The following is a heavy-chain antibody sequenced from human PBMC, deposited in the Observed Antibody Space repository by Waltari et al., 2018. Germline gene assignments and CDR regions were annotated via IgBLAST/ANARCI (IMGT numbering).Heavy chain of an antibody. Sequence: EVHLLQSGAELKKPGTPVKISCKLSGSTFTDYHIPWVRQAPGDGLQWVGLVDPEDGQAISADKFQGRVTMTADTSTDTAYLELTSLTSEDTAVFFCATAPGGGSSASRPFHFWGQGTMITVSS. CDR3: ATAPGGGSSASRPFHF. CDR2: VDPEDGQA. CDR1: GSTFTDYH. J-gene: IGHJ3*01. D-gene: IGHD3-10*01. V-gene: IGHV1-69-2*01.